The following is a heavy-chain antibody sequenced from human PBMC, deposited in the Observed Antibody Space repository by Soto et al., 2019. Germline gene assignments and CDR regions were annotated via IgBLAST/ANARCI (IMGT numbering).Heavy chain of an antibody. D-gene: IGHD3-9*01. J-gene: IGHJ5*02. CDR2: IYYSGST. CDR1: GGSISSYY. CDR3: ARGDWAYDILTGYYRPYNWFDP. Sequence: SETLSLTCTVSGGSISSYYWSWIRQPPGKGLEWIGYIYYSGSTNYNPSLKSRVTISVDTSKNQFSLKLSSVTAADTAVYYCARGDWAYDILTGYYRPYNWFDPWGQGTLVTVS. V-gene: IGHV4-59*01.